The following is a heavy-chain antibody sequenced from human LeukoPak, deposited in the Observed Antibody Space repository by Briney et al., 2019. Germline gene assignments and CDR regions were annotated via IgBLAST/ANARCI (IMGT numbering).Heavy chain of an antibody. CDR1: GYTFTSYD. CDR2: MNPNSGNT. J-gene: IGHJ6*03. CDR3: ARFRPRAPNYYYSMDV. V-gene: IGHV1-8*01. Sequence: GASVKVSCKASGYTFTSYDINWVRQATGQGLEWMGWMNPNSGNTGYAQKFQGRVTMTRNTSISTAYMELSSLRSEDTAVYYCARFRPRAPNYYYSMDVWGKGTPVTVSS.